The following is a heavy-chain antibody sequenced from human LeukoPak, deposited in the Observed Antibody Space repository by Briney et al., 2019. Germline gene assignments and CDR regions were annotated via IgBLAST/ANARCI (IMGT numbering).Heavy chain of an antibody. V-gene: IGHV4-59*01. CDR1: GGSISSYY. D-gene: IGHD2-15*01. J-gene: IGHJ4*02. CDR3: ARGGRYCSGGSCLDY. CDR2: IYHSGST. Sequence: SETLSLTCTVSGGSISSYYWSWIRQPPGKGLEWIGYIYHSGSTNYNPSLKSRVTISVGTSKNQFSLKLSSVTAADTAVYYCARGGRYCSGGSCLDYWGQGTLVTVSS.